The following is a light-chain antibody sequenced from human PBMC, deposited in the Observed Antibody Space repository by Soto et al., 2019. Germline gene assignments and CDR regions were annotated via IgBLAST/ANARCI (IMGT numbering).Light chain of an antibody. CDR2: EVT. V-gene: IGLV2-8*01. Sequence: QSALTQPPSASGSPGQSVTISCTGTSSDVGGYNYVSWYQQYPGKAPKLMIYEVTKRPSGVPDRFSGSKSGNTASLTVSGLQAEYEADYYCSSYAGSNNVVFGGGTKLTVL. J-gene: IGLJ2*01. CDR3: SSYAGSNNVV. CDR1: SSDVGGYNY.